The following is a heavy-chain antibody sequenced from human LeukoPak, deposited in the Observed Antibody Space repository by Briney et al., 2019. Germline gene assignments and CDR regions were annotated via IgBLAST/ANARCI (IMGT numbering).Heavy chain of an antibody. CDR1: GLTVSSNY. CDR2: ISGSGGST. Sequence: GGSLRLSCAASGLTVSSNYMSWVRQAPGKGLEWVSAISGSGGSTYYADSVKGRFTISRDNSKNTLYLQMNSLRAEDTAVYYCAKDGVAVAGRYYYYMDVWGKGTTVTISS. CDR3: AKDGVAVAGRYYYYMDV. V-gene: IGHV3-23*01. D-gene: IGHD6-19*01. J-gene: IGHJ6*03.